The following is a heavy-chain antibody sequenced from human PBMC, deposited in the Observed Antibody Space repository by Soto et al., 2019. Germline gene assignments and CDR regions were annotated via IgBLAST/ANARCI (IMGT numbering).Heavy chain of an antibody. CDR2: ISVDGRND. J-gene: IGHJ3*02. CDR3: AKEGHTSGRCGCFNI. D-gene: IGHD6-19*01. V-gene: IGHV3-30*18. Sequence: GSLRLSCEASGFTLSSSVMHWVRQAPGKRLEWLSVISVDGRNDLHAGAVKGRFTISRDISKNMVYLQMNDLRPDDTAMYFCAKEGHTSGRCGCFNIWGQGTMVTVSS. CDR1: GFTLSSSV.